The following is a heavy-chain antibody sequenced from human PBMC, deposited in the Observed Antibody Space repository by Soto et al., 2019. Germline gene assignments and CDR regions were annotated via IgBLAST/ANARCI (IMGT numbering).Heavy chain of an antibody. CDR2: ISYDGSNK. V-gene: IGHV3-30*18. D-gene: IGHD4-17*01. CDR1: GFTFSSYG. Sequence: GGSLRLSCAASGFTFSSYGMHWVRQAPGKGLEWVAVISYDGSNKYYADSVKGRFTISRDSSKNTLYLQMNSLRAEDTAVYYCAKDLATVVTHYYYGMDVWGQGTTVTVSS. CDR3: AKDLATVVTHYYYGMDV. J-gene: IGHJ6*02.